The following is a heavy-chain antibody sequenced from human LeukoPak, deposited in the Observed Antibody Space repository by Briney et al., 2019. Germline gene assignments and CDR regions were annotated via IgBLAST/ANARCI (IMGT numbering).Heavy chain of an antibody. V-gene: IGHV1-2*02. J-gene: IGHJ4*02. D-gene: IGHD2-8*01. CDR3: ARDMLSSVSAYHDY. CDR1: GYTFTGYY. Sequence: APVKVSCKASGYTFTGYYMHWVRQAPGQGLEWMGWINPNSGGTNYAQKFQGRVTMTRDTSISTAYMELSRLRSDDTAVYYCARDMLSSVSAYHDYWGQGTLVTVSS. CDR2: INPNSGGT.